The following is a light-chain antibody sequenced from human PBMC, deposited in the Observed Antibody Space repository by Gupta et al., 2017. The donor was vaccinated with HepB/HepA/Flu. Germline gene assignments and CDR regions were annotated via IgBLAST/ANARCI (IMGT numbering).Light chain of an antibody. V-gene: IGLV1-51*01. Sequence: QSLFTHPPSVSPPPGQKVTISCSGTSSNVGNNFISWYQQLPGTAPRLLIYDNNKRPPGIPDRVSGSKSGTSATLGITGLQTGDEADYYCEAWDDSLRGVVLGGGTKLTVL. J-gene: IGLJ2*01. CDR1: SSNVGNNF. CDR3: EAWDDSLRGVV. CDR2: DNN.